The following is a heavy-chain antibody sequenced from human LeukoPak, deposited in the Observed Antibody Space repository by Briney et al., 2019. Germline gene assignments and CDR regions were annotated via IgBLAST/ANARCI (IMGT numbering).Heavy chain of an antibody. Sequence: GGSLRLSCAASGFTLSNYGIHWVRQAPGKGLEWVSVSYSGGSSYYADSVKGRFTISRDNSKNTLYLQMNSLRGEDTAVYFCAREEHYRRYFALWGRGTLVTVSS. CDR2: SYSGGSS. D-gene: IGHD3-16*02. J-gene: IGHJ2*01. V-gene: IGHV3-NL1*01. CDR1: GFTLSNYG. CDR3: AREEHYRRYFAL.